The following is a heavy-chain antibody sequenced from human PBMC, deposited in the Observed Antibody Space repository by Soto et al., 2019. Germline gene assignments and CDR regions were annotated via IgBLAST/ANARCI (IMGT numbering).Heavy chain of an antibody. CDR3: APPHTRGIAARPTDYYYYGMYV. V-gene: IGHV5-10-1*01. D-gene: IGHD6-6*01. CDR2: IDPSDSYT. Sequence: GESLKISCKGSGYSFTSYWISWVRQMPGKGLEWMGRIDPSDSYTNYSPSFQGHVTISADKSISTAYLQWSSLKASDTAMYYWAPPHTRGIAARPTDYYYYGMYVWGKGTRVTVSS. J-gene: IGHJ6*04. CDR1: GYSFTSYW.